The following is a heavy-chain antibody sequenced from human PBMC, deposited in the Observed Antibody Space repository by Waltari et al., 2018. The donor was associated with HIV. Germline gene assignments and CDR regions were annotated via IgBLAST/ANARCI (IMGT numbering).Heavy chain of an antibody. D-gene: IGHD4-17*01. CDR2: FDPEDGET. CDR1: GYTPTELS. J-gene: IGHJ3*02. V-gene: IGHV1-24*01. CDR3: ATATRMTTVTNDAFDI. Sequence: QVQLVQSGAEVKKPGASVTVFCKVSGYTPTELSMPLVRQPPGKGLEWMGGFDPEDGETIYAQKFQGRVTMTEDTSTDTAYMELSSLRSEDTAVYYCATATRMTTVTNDAFDIWGQGTMVTVSS.